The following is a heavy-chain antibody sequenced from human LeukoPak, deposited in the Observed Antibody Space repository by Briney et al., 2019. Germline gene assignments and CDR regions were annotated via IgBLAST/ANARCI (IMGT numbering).Heavy chain of an antibody. CDR1: GGSISSGSYY. V-gene: IGHV4-61*02. Sequence: PSETLSLTCTVSGGSISSGSYYWSWIRQPAGKGLEWIGFIYSTGYTNYNPSLKSRVTISVDTSKNQFSLKLSSVTAADTAVYYCGRSPEVGARKVECWGQGTLVTVSS. J-gene: IGHJ4*02. D-gene: IGHD1-26*01. CDR2: IYSTGYT. CDR3: GRSPEVGARKVEC.